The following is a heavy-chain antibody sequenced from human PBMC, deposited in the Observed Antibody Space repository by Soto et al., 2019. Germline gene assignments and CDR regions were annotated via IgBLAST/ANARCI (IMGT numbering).Heavy chain of an antibody. V-gene: IGHV3-33*01. J-gene: IGHJ4*02. CDR1: GFTFSSYG. D-gene: IGHD2-15*01. CDR2: IWYDGSNK. Sequence: QVQLVESGGGVVQPGRSLRLSCAASGFTFSSYGMHWVRQAPGKGLEWVAVIWYDGSNKYYADSVKGRFTISRDNSKNTLYLQMNSLRAEDTAVYYCASSGYCSGGSCYSVDYWGQGTLVTVSS. CDR3: ASSGYCSGGSCYSVDY.